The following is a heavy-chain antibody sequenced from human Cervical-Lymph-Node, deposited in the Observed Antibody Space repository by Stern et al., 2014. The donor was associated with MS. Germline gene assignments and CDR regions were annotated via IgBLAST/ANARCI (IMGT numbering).Heavy chain of an antibody. CDR2: INPNSGGT. V-gene: IGHV1-2*04. J-gene: IGHJ4*02. CDR3: ARRYCSGGSCYHLDY. D-gene: IGHD2-15*01. Sequence: QLVQSGAEVKKPGASVKVSCKASGYTFTGYYMHWVRQAPGQGLEWMGWINPNSGGTNDAQKCQGWVTMTRDTSISTAYMELSRLRSDDTAVYYCARRYCSGGSCYHLDYWGQGTLVTVSS. CDR1: GYTFTGYY.